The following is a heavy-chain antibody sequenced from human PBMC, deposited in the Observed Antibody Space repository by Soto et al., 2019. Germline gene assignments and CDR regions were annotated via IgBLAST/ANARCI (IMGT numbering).Heavy chain of an antibody. CDR3: ARGQYYYDSSGYLGMDV. D-gene: IGHD3-22*01. CDR2: ISYDGSNK. Sequence: GGSLRLSCAASGFTFSSYAMHWVRQAPGKGLEWVAVISYDGSNKYYADSVKGRFTISRDNSKNTLYLQMNSLRAEDTAVYYCARGQYYYDSSGYLGMDVWGQGTTVTVSS. J-gene: IGHJ6*02. CDR1: GFTFSSYA. V-gene: IGHV3-30-3*01.